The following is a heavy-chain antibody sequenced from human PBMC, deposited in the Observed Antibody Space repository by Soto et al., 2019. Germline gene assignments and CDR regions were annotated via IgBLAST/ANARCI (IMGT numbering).Heavy chain of an antibody. CDR2: INAGNGNT. D-gene: IGHD2-15*01. Sequence: ASVKVSCKASGYTFTSYAMHWVRQAPGQRLEWMGWINAGNGNTNYAQKLQGRVTMTTDTSTSTAYMELRSLRSDDTAVYYCARVGRRRYCSGVSCSTYPQYWYFYLWGRGTLVTVSS. V-gene: IGHV1-3*01. CDR3: ARVGRRRYCSGVSCSTYPQYWYFYL. CDR1: GYTFTSYA. J-gene: IGHJ2*01.